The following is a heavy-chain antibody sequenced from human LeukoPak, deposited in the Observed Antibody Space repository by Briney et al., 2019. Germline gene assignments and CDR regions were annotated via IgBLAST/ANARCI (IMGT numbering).Heavy chain of an antibody. D-gene: IGHD3-16*01. Sequence: ASVKVSCKASGGTFSSYVISWVRQAPGQGLEWMGGIIPMFGTANYAEKFQGRVTITADGSTSTAYMELSNLRSEDTAVYYCARGTPYDYVLPLDYWGQGTLVTVSS. CDR1: GGTFSSYV. CDR3: ARGTPYDYVLPLDY. V-gene: IGHV1-69*13. CDR2: IIPMFGTA. J-gene: IGHJ4*02.